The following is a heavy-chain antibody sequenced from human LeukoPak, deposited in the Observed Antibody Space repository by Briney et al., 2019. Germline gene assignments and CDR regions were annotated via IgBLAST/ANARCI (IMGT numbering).Heavy chain of an antibody. V-gene: IGHV4-39*07. CDR2: ISYSGTT. D-gene: IGHD3-10*01. CDR3: AREIPTYYYGSGSLYYYGMDV. J-gene: IGHJ6*02. CDR1: GGSFSSNTYY. Sequence: SETLSLTCTVSGGSFSSNTYYWGWIRQPPGKGLEWIGSISYSGTTYYNPPLKSRVTISVDTSKHQFSLKLSSVTAADTAVYYCAREIPTYYYGSGSLYYYGMDVWGQGTTVTVSS.